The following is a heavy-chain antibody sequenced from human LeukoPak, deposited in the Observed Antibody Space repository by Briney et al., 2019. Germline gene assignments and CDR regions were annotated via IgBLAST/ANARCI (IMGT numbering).Heavy chain of an antibody. J-gene: IGHJ4*02. D-gene: IGHD6-19*01. CDR2: LYTSGST. CDR3: ACSSSGWFWDY. Sequence: SETLSLTCTVSDGSISSYYWSWIRQPAGKGLEWIGRLYTSGSTNYNPALKSRVTMSVDTSKNQFSLKLSSGTAADTAVYYCACSSSGWFWDYWGQGTLVTVSS. CDR1: DGSISSYY. V-gene: IGHV4-4*07.